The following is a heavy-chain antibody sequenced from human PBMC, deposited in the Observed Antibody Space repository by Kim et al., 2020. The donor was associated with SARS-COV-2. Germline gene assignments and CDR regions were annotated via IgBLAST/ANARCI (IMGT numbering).Heavy chain of an antibody. D-gene: IGHD3-22*01. CDR1: GFTFNNAC. CDR3: TTSPGYYSTSPFDF. J-gene: IGHJ4*02. Sequence: GGSLRLSCAASGFTFNNACMTWVRQAPGKSLEWVGHIKSQTDGGTTDYAAPVKDRFTISSDDSENTLYLQMNSLTTEDTAVYYCTTSPGYYSTSPFDFWGQGALVTFS. CDR2: IKSQTDGGTT. V-gene: IGHV3-15*01.